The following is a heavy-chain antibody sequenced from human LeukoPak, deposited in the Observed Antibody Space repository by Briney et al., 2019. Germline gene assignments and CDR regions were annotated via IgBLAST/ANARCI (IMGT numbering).Heavy chain of an antibody. V-gene: IGHV1-24*01. Sequence: GASVTLSCKVSGYTLTELSMHWVRQAPGKGLEWMGGFDPEDGETIYAQKFQGRVTMTEDTSTDTAYMELSSLRSEDTAVYYCAPLGYCSSTSCWNYFDYWGQGTMVTVSS. CDR1: GYTLTELS. CDR3: APLGYCSSTSCWNYFDY. CDR2: FDPEDGET. D-gene: IGHD2-2*01. J-gene: IGHJ4*02.